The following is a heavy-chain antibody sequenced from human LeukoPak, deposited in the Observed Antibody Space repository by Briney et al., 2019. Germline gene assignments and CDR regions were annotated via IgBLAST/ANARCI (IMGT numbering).Heavy chain of an antibody. V-gene: IGHV1-24*01. CDR3: ATHLITMIVVVMSY. CDR2: FDPEDGET. J-gene: IGHJ4*02. Sequence: ASVKVSCKVSGYTLTELSMHWVGQAPGKGLEWMGGFDPEDGETIYAQKFQGRVTMTEDTSTDTAYMELSSLRSEDTAVYYCATHLITMIVVVMSYWGQGTLVTVSS. D-gene: IGHD3-22*01. CDR1: GYTLTELS.